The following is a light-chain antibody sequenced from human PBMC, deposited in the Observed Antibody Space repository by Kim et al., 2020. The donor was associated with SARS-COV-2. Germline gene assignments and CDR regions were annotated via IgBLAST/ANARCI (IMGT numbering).Light chain of an antibody. Sequence: VSPGDRATLSCMASQSVSSNLAWYQQKPGQAPRLLIYGASTRATGIPDRFSGGGSGTEFTLTISSLQSEDFAVYYCQQYNNWPPYTFGQGTKLEI. V-gene: IGKV3-15*01. CDR1: QSVSSN. CDR3: QQYNNWPPYT. J-gene: IGKJ2*01. CDR2: GAS.